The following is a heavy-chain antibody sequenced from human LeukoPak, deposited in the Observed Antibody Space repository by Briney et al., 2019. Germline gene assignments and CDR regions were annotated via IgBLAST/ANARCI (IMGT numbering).Heavy chain of an antibody. J-gene: IGHJ4*02. CDR1: GYTISSAYY. D-gene: IGHD6-13*01. CDR3: AGPVAAAGSEIHN. Sequence: SETLSLTCTVSGYTISSAYYWGWIRQPPGKGLEWIGSIYHSGSTYYNPSLKSRVTISVDMSKNQFSLKLSSVTAADTAVYYCAGPVAAAGSEIHNWGQGTMVTVSS. CDR2: IYHSGST. V-gene: IGHV4-38-2*02.